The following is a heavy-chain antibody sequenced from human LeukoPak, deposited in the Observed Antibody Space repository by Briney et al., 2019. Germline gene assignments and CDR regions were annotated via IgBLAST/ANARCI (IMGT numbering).Heavy chain of an antibody. Sequence: GASVKVSCKASGYTFTSYYMHWVRQAPGQGLEWMGIINPSGGSTSYAQKFQGRVTMTRDTSTSTVYTELSSLRSEDTAVYYCARETVVGATSPRGAFDIWGQGTMVTVSS. V-gene: IGHV1-46*01. CDR3: ARETVVGATSPRGAFDI. CDR2: INPSGGST. CDR1: GYTFTSYY. D-gene: IGHD1-26*01. J-gene: IGHJ3*02.